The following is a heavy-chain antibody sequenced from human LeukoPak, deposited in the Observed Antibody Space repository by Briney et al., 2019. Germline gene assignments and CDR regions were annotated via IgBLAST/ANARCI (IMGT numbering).Heavy chain of an antibody. CDR2: IYYSGPT. CDR3: ARQVITFGRSAFDI. D-gene: IGHD3-16*01. CDR1: GGSISSSPYY. V-gene: IGHV4-39*01. J-gene: IGHJ3*02. Sequence: SGTLSLTCTVSGGSISSSPYYWGWIRQPPGKGLEWIGSIYYSGPTHYNPSLESRVTISVDTSKNQFSLKLSSVTAADTAVYYCARQVITFGRSAFDIWGQGTMVTVSS.